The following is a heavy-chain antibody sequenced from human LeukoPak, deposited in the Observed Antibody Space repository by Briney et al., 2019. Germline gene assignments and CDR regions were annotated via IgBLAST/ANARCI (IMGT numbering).Heavy chain of an antibody. CDR3: ARDGASRQWLGFFDY. D-gene: IGHD6-19*01. Sequence: GRSLRLSCAASGFTFSSYGMHWVRQAPGKGLEWVAVISYDGSNKYYADSVKGRFTISRDNSKNTLYLQMNSLRAEDTAVYYCARDGASRQWLGFFDYWGQGTLVTVSS. J-gene: IGHJ4*02. CDR1: GFTFSSYG. V-gene: IGHV3-30*19. CDR2: ISYDGSNK.